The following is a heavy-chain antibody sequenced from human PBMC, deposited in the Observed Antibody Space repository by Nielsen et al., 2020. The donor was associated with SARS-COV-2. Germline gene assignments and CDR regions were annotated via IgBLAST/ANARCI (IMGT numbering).Heavy chain of an antibody. D-gene: IGHD4-17*01. V-gene: IGHV3-30*03. J-gene: IGHJ2*01. Sequence: GGSLRLSCAASGFTFSSYGMHWVRQAPGKGLEWVAVISYDGSNKYYADSVKGRFTISRDNSKNTLYLQMNSLRAGDTAVYYCARASRHDYGDPDRYWYFDLWGRGTLVTVSS. CDR3: ARASRHDYGDPDRYWYFDL. CDR2: ISYDGSNK. CDR1: GFTFSSYG.